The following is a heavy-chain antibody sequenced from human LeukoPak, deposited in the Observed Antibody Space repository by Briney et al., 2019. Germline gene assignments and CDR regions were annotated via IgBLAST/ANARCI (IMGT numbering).Heavy chain of an antibody. D-gene: IGHD6-13*01. V-gene: IGHV3-74*01. CDR1: GFTFSSYW. CDR2: IKNDGIIT. CDR3: ARGGSSWYYFDY. J-gene: IGHJ4*02. Sequence: GSLRLSCAASGFTFSSYWMNWVRQAPGKGLVWVSRIKNDGIITNYADSVKGRFTISRDNAKNSLYLQMNSLRAEDTAVYYCARGGSSWYYFDYWGQGTLVTVSS.